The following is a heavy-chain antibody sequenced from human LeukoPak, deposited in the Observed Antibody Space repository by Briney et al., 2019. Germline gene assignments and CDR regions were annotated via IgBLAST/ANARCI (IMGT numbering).Heavy chain of an antibody. D-gene: IGHD3-16*01. CDR1: GFTFSSYE. V-gene: IGHV3-48*03. CDR3: ASLTGRSNYMDV. Sequence: SGGSLRLSCAASGFTFSSYEMNWVRQAPGKGLEWVSYISSSGTTIYYVDSVKGRFTISRDNAKNSLYLQMNSLRAEDTAVYYCASLTGRSNYMDVWGKGTTVTISS. CDR2: ISSSGTTI. J-gene: IGHJ6*03.